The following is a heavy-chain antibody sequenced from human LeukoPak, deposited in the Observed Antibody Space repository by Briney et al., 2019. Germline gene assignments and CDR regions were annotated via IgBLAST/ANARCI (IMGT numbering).Heavy chain of an antibody. Sequence: SETLSLTCTVSGGSISSYYWSWIRQPPGKGLEWIGHIYYSGSTNYNPSLKSRVTISVDASKNQFSLELSSVTAADTAVYYCARGCFSSGLGYFDLWGRGTLVTV. V-gene: IGHV4-59*01. CDR2: IYYSGST. D-gene: IGHD6-25*01. J-gene: IGHJ2*01. CDR1: GGSISSYY. CDR3: ARGCFSSGLGYFDL.